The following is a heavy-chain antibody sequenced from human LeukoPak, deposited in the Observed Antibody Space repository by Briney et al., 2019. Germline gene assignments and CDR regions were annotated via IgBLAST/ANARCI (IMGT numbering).Heavy chain of an antibody. CDR3: TRWARYCSGGSCYSWFDP. Sequence: PGGSLRLSCAASGFTFSSYWMSWVRQAPGKGLEWVANMKLDGSEEYYVDSVKGRFTISRDNAKNSLYLQMNSLRVDDTAVYYCTRWARYCSGGSCYSWFDPGAREPWSPSPQ. CDR2: MKLDGSEE. CDR1: GFTFSSYW. D-gene: IGHD2-15*01. V-gene: IGHV3-7*01. J-gene: IGHJ5*02.